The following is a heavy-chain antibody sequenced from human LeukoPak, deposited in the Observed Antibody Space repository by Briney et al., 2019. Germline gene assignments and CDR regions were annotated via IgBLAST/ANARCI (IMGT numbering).Heavy chain of an antibody. J-gene: IGHJ3*02. CDR2: IKQDGSAN. V-gene: IGHV3-7*01. CDR3: ARDAGFDFWSGTDAFDI. D-gene: IGHD3-3*01. Sequence: GGSLRLSCAASGFTFSSYWMSWVRQAPGKGLEWVANIKQDGSANYNVDSVKGRFTISRDNAKNSLYLQMNSLRAEETAVYYCARDAGFDFWSGTDAFDIWGQGTMVTVSS. CDR1: GFTFSSYW.